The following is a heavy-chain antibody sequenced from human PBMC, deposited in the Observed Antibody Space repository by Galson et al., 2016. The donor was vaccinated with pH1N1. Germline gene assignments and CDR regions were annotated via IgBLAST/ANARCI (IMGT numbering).Heavy chain of an antibody. J-gene: IGHJ3*01. Sequence: KQDGSEKHYVDSVKGRFTISRDKAKNSLYLQMNSLRAEDTAVYYCARERAGAFHLWGQGTMVIVSS. CDR3: ARERAGAFHL. V-gene: IGHV3-7*01. CDR2: KQDGSEK.